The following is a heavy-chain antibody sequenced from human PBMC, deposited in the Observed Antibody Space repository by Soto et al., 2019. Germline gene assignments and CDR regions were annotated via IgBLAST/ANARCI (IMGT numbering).Heavy chain of an antibody. CDR3: VAAVSRAPAGARA. CDR2: VVAASGDT. CDR1: GFTFAIST. J-gene: IGHJ1*01. V-gene: IGHV1-58*01. D-gene: IGHD4-17*01. Sequence: SLKVSCKASGFTFAISTVQWVRQARGQRLEWIGWVVAASGDTNFAQNFQGRVAMTSDMSTRTAYMELNGLRPDDTAVYYCVAAVSRAPAGARAWGQGTLVTVSS.